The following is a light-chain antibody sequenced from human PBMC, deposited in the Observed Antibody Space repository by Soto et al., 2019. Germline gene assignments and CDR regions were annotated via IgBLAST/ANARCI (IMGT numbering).Light chain of an antibody. CDR1: SSVVGGYNY. Sequence: QSALTQPASVSGSPGQSITISCTGTSSVVGGYNYVSWYQQHPGKAPKLMIYDVNNRPSGVSSRFSGSKSGNTASLTISGLQAEDEADYYCSSYTRSATYVFPTGTKVTVL. V-gene: IGLV2-14*03. CDR3: SSYTRSATYV. J-gene: IGLJ1*01. CDR2: DVN.